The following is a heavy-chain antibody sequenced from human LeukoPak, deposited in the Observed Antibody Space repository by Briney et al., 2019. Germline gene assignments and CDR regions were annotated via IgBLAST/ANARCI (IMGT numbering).Heavy chain of an antibody. V-gene: IGHV1-18*01. CDR3: ARDLGTYYYDSSGCAGDY. D-gene: IGHD3-22*01. CDR2: ISAYNGNT. Sequence: ASVKVSCKASGYTFTSYGISWVRQAPGQGLEWPGWISAYNGNTNYAQKLQGRVTMTTDTSTSTAYMELRSLRSDDTAVYYCARDLGTYYYDSSGCAGDYWGQGTLVTVSS. J-gene: IGHJ4*02. CDR1: GYTFTSYG.